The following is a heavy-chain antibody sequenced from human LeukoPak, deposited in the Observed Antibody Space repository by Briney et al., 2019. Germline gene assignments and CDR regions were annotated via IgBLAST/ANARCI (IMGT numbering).Heavy chain of an antibody. J-gene: IGHJ3*02. D-gene: IGHD2-15*01. CDR2: IYYSGST. Sequence: SETLSLTCTVPGGSISSSSYYWGWIRQPPGKGLEWIGSIYYSGSTYYNPSLKSRVTISVDTSKNQFSLKLSSVTAADTAVYYCARRSAADEEVDAFDIWGQGTMVTVSS. V-gene: IGHV4-39*01. CDR1: GGSISSSSYY. CDR3: ARRSAADEEVDAFDI.